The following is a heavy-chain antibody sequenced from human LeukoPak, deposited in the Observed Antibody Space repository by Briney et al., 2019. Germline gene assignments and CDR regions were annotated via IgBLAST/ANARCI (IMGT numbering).Heavy chain of an antibody. CDR3: ARVLAVAGTGSGY. CDR1: GFAFSNYA. D-gene: IGHD6-19*01. CDR2: INGRGGST. V-gene: IGHV3-23*01. Sequence: GGSLRLSCAASGFAFSNYAMSWVRQAPGKGLEWVSSINGRGGSTYYADSVKGRFTISRDNSKNTLYLQMNSLRAEDTAVYYCARVLAVAGTGSGYWGQGTLVTVSS. J-gene: IGHJ4*02.